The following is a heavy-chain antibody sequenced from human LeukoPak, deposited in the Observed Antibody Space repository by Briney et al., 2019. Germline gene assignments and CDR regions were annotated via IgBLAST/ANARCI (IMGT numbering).Heavy chain of an antibody. V-gene: IGHV4-61*02. CDR2: IYTSGST. J-gene: IGHJ2*01. Sequence: NPSETLSLTCTVSGGSISSGSYYWSWIRQPAGKGLEWIGRIYTSGSTNYNPSLKSRVTISVDTSKNQFSLKLSSVTAADTAVYYCARQDRQWLVSPHLYWYFDLWGRGTLVTVSS. CDR3: ARQDRQWLVSPHLYWYFDL. CDR1: GGSISSGSYY. D-gene: IGHD6-19*01.